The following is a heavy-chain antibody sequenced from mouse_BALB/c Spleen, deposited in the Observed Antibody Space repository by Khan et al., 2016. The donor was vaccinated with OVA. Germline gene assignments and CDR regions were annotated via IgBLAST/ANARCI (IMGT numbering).Heavy chain of an antibody. D-gene: IGHD2-10*01. V-gene: IGHV9-3-1*01. CDR2: INTYTGES. CDR1: GYTFRNDG. CDR3: ARPPYFSYVMDY. J-gene: IGHJ4*01. Sequence: QIQLVQSGPELKKPGETVKISCKAFGYTFRNDGMNWVKQAPGKGLKWMGWINTYTGESTHADDFKGRFVFSLEISASTAYLQINTLKNEDTATYCCARPPYFSYVMDYWGQGTSVTVSS.